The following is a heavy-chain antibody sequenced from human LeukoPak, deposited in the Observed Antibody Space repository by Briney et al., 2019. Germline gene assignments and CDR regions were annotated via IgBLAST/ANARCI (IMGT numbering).Heavy chain of an antibody. CDR3: AHNNYYGSGTSSYYFDY. J-gene: IGHJ4*02. Sequence: SGPTLVNPTQTLTLTCTFSGFSLSTSGVGVGWIRQPPGEALEWLAFIYWDDDKRYSPSLQSRLTITKDTSKNQVVLTMTNMDPVDTATYHCAHNNYYGSGTSSYYFDYWGQGTLVTVSS. D-gene: IGHD3-10*01. CDR2: IYWDDDK. V-gene: IGHV2-5*02. CDR1: GFSLSTSGVG.